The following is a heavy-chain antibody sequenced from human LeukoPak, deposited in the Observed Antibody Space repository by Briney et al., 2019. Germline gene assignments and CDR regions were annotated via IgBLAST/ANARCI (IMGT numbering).Heavy chain of an antibody. CDR1: GGSISSDNHY. D-gene: IGHD3-10*02. V-gene: IGHV4-61*02. J-gene: IGHJ4*02. Sequence: SETLSLTCTVSGGSISSDNHYWSWIRQPAGKGLEWIGRVYTNGSTNYTPSLKSRVSISVDTSKNQFSLKLSSVTAADTAVYYCARGGDYYVGHLDYWGQGTLVTVSS. CDR3: ARGGDYYVGHLDY. CDR2: VYTNGST.